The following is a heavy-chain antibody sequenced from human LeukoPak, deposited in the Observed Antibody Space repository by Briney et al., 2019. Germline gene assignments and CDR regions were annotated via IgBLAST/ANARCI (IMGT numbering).Heavy chain of an antibody. J-gene: IGHJ4*02. Sequence: GGSLRLSCAASGFTFSSYAMHWVRQAPGKGLEWVAVISYDGSNKYYADSVKGRFTISRGNSKNTLYLQMNSLRAEDTAVYYCARGLDAYEPFDYWGQGTLVTVSS. CDR2: ISYDGSNK. D-gene: IGHD1-1*01. CDR1: GFTFSSYA. CDR3: ARGLDAYEPFDY. V-gene: IGHV3-30-3*01.